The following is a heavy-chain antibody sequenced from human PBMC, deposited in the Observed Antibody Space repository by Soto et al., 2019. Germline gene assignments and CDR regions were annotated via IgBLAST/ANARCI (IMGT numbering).Heavy chain of an antibody. CDR3: ARALEYSSGWYLNYYYYGMDV. D-gene: IGHD6-19*01. Sequence: QVQLVQSGAEVKKPGASVKVSCKASGYTFTSYAMHWVRQAPGQRLEWMGWINAGNGNTKYSQKFQGRVTITRDTSASTAYMELSSLRSEDTAVYYCARALEYSSGWYLNYYYYGMDVWGQGTTVTVSS. V-gene: IGHV1-3*01. CDR1: GYTFTSYA. J-gene: IGHJ6*02. CDR2: INAGNGNT.